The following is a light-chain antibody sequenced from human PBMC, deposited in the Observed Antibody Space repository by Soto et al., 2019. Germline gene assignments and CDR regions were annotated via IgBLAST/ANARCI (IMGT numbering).Light chain of an antibody. CDR3: SSYTSSSTPDV. Sequence: HSALTQPASVSGSPGQSITISCTGTRSDVGGYNYVSWYQQHPGKAPKLMIYEVSNRPSGVSNRFSGSKSGNTASLTISGLQAEDEADYYCSSYTSSSTPDVFGTGTKLTVL. V-gene: IGLV2-14*01. CDR2: EVS. J-gene: IGLJ1*01. CDR1: RSDVGGYNY.